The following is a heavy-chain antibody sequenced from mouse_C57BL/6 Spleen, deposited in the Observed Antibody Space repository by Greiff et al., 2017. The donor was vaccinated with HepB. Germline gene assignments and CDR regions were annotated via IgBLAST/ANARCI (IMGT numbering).Heavy chain of an antibody. V-gene: IGHV3-6*01. CDR3: AREGPGGYFDY. J-gene: IGHJ2*01. CDR2: ISYDGSN. Sequence: EVKLVESGPGLVKPSQSLSLTCSVTGYSITSGYYWNWIRQFPGNKLEWMGYISYDGSNNYNPSLKNRISITRDTSKNQFFLKLNSVTTEDTATYYCAREGPGGYFDYWGQGTTLTVSS. CDR1: GYSITSGYY.